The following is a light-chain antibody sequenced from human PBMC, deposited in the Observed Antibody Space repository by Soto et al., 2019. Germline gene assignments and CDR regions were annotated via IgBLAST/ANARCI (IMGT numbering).Light chain of an antibody. V-gene: IGKV1-5*03. J-gene: IGKJ2*02. CDR3: QQYKSCCT. Sequence: DIQMTQYPSTLSASVGDRVTITCRASQSISSWLAWYQQKAGKAPKLLIYKASSLESGVPSRFSGSGSGTEFTLTIRSLQPDDFATYYCQQYKSCCTFGQGTKLEIK. CDR1: QSISSW. CDR2: KAS.